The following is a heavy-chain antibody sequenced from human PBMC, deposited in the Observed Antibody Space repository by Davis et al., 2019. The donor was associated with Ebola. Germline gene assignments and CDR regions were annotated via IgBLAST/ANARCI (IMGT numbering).Heavy chain of an antibody. Sequence: ASVKVSCKASGYTFSSYDIIWVRQATGHGLEWMGWMNPNSGNTGYARKLQGRVTMTRNTSISTASMELSSLRSEDTAVYYCARVVVLDYYYGMDVWGQGTLVTVSS. J-gene: IGHJ6*02. CDR3: ARVVVLDYYYGMDV. CDR2: MNPNSGNT. V-gene: IGHV1-8*01. CDR1: GYTFSSYD. D-gene: IGHD2-15*01.